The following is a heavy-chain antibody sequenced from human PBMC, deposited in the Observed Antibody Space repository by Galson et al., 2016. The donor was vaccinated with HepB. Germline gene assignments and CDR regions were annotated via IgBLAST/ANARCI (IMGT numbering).Heavy chain of an antibody. Sequence: ETLSLTCTVSGASISGYYLSWIRQPPGKGLEWIGYIYYSGRTNYNPSLKSLVTISVDTSKNQFSLKLSSVTAADTAVYYCARDDSGGWYGFHYGMDVWGQGTTVTVSS. CDR3: ARDDSGGWYGFHYGMDV. J-gene: IGHJ6*02. CDR1: GASISGYY. V-gene: IGHV4-59*01. CDR2: IYYSGRT. D-gene: IGHD6-19*01.